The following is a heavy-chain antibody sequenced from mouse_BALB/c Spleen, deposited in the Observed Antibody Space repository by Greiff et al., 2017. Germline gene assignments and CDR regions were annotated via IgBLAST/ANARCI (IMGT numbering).Heavy chain of an antibody. CDR2: INPYNDGT. D-gene: IGHD2-14*01. V-gene: IGHV1-14*01. CDR3: ARRAYYRYDGFDY. CDR1: GYTFTSYV. J-gene: IGHJ2*01. Sequence: EVQLVESGPELVKPGASVKMSCKASGYTFTSYVMHWVKQKPGQGLEWIGYINPYNDGTKYNEKFKGKATLTSDKSSSTAYMELSSLTSEDSAVYYCARRAYYRYDGFDYWGQGTTLTVSS.